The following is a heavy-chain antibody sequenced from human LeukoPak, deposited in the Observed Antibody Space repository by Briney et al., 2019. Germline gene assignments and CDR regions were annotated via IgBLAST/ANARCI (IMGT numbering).Heavy chain of an antibody. D-gene: IGHD3-10*01. Sequence: GGSLRVSCATSGFTLSRYWMHWVRQAPGKGLVWVSRINSDGSNTSYADSVKGRFTISRDNAKNTLYLQMSSLRVEDTAVYYCALRPIPNMYGLDCWGQGTLVTVSS. CDR1: GFTLSRYW. CDR3: ALRPIPNMYGLDC. V-gene: IGHV3-74*01. CDR2: INSDGSNT. J-gene: IGHJ4*02.